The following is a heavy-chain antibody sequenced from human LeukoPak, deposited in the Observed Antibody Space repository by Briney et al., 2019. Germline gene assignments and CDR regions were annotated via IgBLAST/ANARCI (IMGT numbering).Heavy chain of an antibody. CDR2: IYYSGNT. CDR3: AKRYHSGSGSYPAHIDY. Sequence: SETLSLTCTVSGVSISGSSYYWGWIRQPPGKGLGWIGSIYYSGNTYHKPSLKSRATISVDTSRNQCYLKLSSVTAADTAVYYCAKRYHSGSGSYPAHIDYWGQGTLVTVSS. CDR1: GVSISGSSYY. J-gene: IGHJ4*02. D-gene: IGHD3-10*01. V-gene: IGHV4-39*01.